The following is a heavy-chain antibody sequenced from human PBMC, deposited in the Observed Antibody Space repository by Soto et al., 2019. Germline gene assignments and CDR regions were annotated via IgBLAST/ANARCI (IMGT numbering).Heavy chain of an antibody. V-gene: IGHV3-7*01. CDR1: GFTFSKSW. D-gene: IGHD2-21*01. Sequence: GGSLRLSCAASGFTFSKSWMSWVRQAPGKGLEWVAMLKPDGSEKNSVDSVKGRFTISRDNAKNSLYLQMNSLRTEDTAVYYCATGLLGLWGQGTLVTVSS. CDR3: ATGLLGL. J-gene: IGHJ4*02. CDR2: LKPDGSEK.